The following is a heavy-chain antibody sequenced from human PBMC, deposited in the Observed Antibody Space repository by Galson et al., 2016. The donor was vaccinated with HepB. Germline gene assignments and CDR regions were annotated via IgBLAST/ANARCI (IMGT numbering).Heavy chain of an antibody. Sequence: SLRLSCAASGFAFGSHWMHWVRQAPGKGPEWVANIKQDGSEIYYVASVKGRFTITRDNAKNSLDLQMNSLRVEDTAVYYCARDGNDFWSGQDSWGQGTLVAVSS. J-gene: IGHJ4*02. V-gene: IGHV3-7*01. CDR2: IKQDGSEI. D-gene: IGHD3-3*01. CDR3: ARDGNDFWSGQDS. CDR1: GFAFGSHW.